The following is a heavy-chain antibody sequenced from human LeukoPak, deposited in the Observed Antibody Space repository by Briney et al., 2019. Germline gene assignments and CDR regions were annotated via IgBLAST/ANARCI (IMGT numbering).Heavy chain of an antibody. V-gene: IGHV3-30*18. Sequence: PGGSLVLSCAASGFTFSSYGMHWVRQAPGKGLEWVAVISYDGSNKYYADSVKGRFTISRDNSKNTLYLQMNSLRAEDTAAYYCAKDWEDIVVVVAATGASGSSYFDYWGQGILVTVSS. CDR1: GFTFSSYG. J-gene: IGHJ4*02. CDR3: AKDWEDIVVVVAATGASGSSYFDY. CDR2: ISYDGSNK. D-gene: IGHD2-15*01.